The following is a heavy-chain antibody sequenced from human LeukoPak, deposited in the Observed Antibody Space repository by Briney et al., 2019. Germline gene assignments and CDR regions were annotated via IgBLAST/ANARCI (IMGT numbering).Heavy chain of an antibody. D-gene: IGHD2-15*01. V-gene: IGHV3-74*01. CDR2: VNSDGSST. CDR3: ARAPSRSGGSAEELSGHYYYYMDV. CDR1: GFTFSNYW. Sequence: PGGSLRLSCAASGFTFSNYWMHWVRQAPGKGLVWVSRVNSDGSSTSYADPVKGRFTISRDNSKNTLYLQMNSLRAEDTAVYYCARAPSRSGGSAEELSGHYYYYMDVWGKGTTVTVSS. J-gene: IGHJ6*03.